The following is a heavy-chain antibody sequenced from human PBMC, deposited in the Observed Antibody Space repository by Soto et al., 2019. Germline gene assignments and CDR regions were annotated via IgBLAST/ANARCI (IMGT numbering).Heavy chain of an antibody. CDR1: GFNFRKFT. Sequence: TGGSLRLSCAGSGFNFRKFTMHWVRQPPGKGLEWVSLFSGNGRTTYYADSVEGRFTIYRDDSKNSVSLQMKSLRPEDTALYYCVKEAISGWPNFDSWGQGT. V-gene: IGHV3-43*01. CDR2: FSGNGRTT. D-gene: IGHD6-19*01. J-gene: IGHJ4*02. CDR3: VKEAISGWPNFDS.